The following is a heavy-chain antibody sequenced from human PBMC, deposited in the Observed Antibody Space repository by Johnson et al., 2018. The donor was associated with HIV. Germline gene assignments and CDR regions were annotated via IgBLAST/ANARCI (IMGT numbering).Heavy chain of an antibody. CDR3: ASVRPPGLLDAIDI. J-gene: IGHJ3*02. CDR1: GFTVSSHY. Sequence: VQLVESGGGVVRPGGSLRLPCAASGFTVSSHYMRWVRQAPGTGLESVPIVYSGGTTYYTDSVQGRFTISRDNSKNTLYLQMNSLRAEDTAVYHCASVRPPGLLDAIDIWGQGTMVTVSS. V-gene: IGHV3-66*02. D-gene: IGHD6-6*01. CDR2: VYSGGTT.